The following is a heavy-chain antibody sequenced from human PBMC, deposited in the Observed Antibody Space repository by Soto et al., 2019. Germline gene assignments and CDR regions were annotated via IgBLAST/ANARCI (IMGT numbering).Heavy chain of an antibody. V-gene: IGHV4-39*01. CDR1: GGSISSSSYY. CDR2: IYYSGST. J-gene: IGHJ5*02. CDR3: ATSNWFDP. Sequence: QLQLQESGPGLVKPSETLSLTCTVSGGSISSSSYYWGWIRQPPGKGLEWIGIIYYSGSTYYNPSLKRRVTISVDPSKNQFSLKLSSVSATDTAVYYCATSNWFDPWGQGTLVTVSS.